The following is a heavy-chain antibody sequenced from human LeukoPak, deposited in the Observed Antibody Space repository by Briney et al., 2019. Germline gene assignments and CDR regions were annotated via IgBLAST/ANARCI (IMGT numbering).Heavy chain of an antibody. CDR1: GGSFSGYY. D-gene: IGHD3-22*01. Sequence: SETLSLTCAVYGGSFSGYYWSWIRQPPGKGLEWIGEINHSGSTNYNPSLKSRVTISVDTSKNQFSLKLSSVTAADTAVYYCASSGDYYDSSGYGKFDYWGQGTLATVSS. CDR2: INHSGST. CDR3: ASSGDYYDSSGYGKFDY. V-gene: IGHV4-34*01. J-gene: IGHJ4*02.